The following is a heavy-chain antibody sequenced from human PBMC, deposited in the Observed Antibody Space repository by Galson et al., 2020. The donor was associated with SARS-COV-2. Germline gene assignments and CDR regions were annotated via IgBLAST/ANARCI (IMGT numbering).Heavy chain of an antibody. CDR1: GGSFSNYP. V-gene: IGHV1-69*13. Sequence: SVKVSCKTSGGSFSNYPVVWVRQAPGQGLEYMGGIIPIFTTIDYAQKFQGRANISADESTSIVYMELVSLQSEDTAVYYCARPPSLRPMSKQQWPPETYYFYGMNVWGQGTTVTVSS. CDR3: ARPPSLRPMSKQQWPPETYYFYGMNV. D-gene: IGHD6-19*01. J-gene: IGHJ6*02. CDR2: IIPIFTTI.